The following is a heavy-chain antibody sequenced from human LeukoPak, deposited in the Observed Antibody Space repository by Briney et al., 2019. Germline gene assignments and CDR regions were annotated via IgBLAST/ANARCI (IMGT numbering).Heavy chain of an antibody. CDR3: ARDADYDFWSGYYDY. CDR2: IKEDGSEK. Sequence: GGSLRLSCAASGFSISSYWMSWVRQAPGKGLEGVANIKEDGSEKYHVDSVKGRFTISRDNAKNSLYLQMNSLRAEDTAVYYCARDADYDFWSGYYDYWGQGTLVTVSS. CDR1: GFSISSYW. V-gene: IGHV3-7*03. D-gene: IGHD3-3*01. J-gene: IGHJ4*02.